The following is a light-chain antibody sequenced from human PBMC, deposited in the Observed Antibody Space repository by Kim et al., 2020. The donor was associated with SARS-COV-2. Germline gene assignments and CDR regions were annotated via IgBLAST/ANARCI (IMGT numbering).Light chain of an antibody. CDR3: VLYMGSGIWV. CDR1: LGSVSTSYY. Sequence: GVTVPLPLALSLGSVSTSYYPSWYPQTPGQAPPTLIYSTNTRSSGVPDRFSGSILGNKAALTITGAQADDESDYYCVLYMGSGIWVFGGGTQLTVL. J-gene: IGLJ3*02. CDR2: STN. V-gene: IGLV8-61*01.